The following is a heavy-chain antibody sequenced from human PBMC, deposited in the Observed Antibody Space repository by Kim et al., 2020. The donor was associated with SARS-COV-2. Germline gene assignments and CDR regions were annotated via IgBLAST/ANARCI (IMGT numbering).Heavy chain of an antibody. CDR3: AKEGGVAAARYDYGMDD. V-gene: IGHV3-30*18. CDR2: ISYDGSNK. D-gene: IGHD6-13*01. J-gene: IGHJ6*01. CDR1: GFTFSSYG. Sequence: GGSLRLSCAASGFTFSSYGMHWVRQAPGKGLEWVAVISYDGSNKYYADSVKGRFTISRDNSKNTLYLQMNSLRAEDTAVYYCAKEGGVAAARYDYGMDD.